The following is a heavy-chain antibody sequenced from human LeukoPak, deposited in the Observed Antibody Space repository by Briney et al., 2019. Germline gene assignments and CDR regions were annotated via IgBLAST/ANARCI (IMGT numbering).Heavy chain of an antibody. CDR2: IIPIFGTA. CDR1: GGTFSSYA. D-gene: IGHD3-22*01. J-gene: IGHJ6*03. Sequence: GASVKVSCKASGGTFSSYAISWVRQAPGQGLEWMGGIIPIFGTANYAQKFHGRVTITADESTSTAYMELSSLRSEDTAVYYCARTRDPVVITFNYYYYMDVWGKGTTVTVSS. CDR3: ARTRDPVVITFNYYYYMDV. V-gene: IGHV1-69*13.